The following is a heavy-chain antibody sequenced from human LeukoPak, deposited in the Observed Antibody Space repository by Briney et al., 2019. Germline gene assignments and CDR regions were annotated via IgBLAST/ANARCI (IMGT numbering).Heavy chain of an antibody. CDR3: ARDPGIMVRGSRRGYDGNYYYMDV. CDR2: IHTSGNT. V-gene: IGHV4-4*07. CDR1: GGSISSYY. Sequence: PSETLSPTCTVSGGSISSYYWSWIRQPAGKGLGWIGHIHTSGNTNYNSSLKSRVTISVDTSKNQFSLKLSSVTAADTAVYYCARDPGIMVRGSRRGYDGNYYYMDVWGKGTTVTISS. J-gene: IGHJ6*03. D-gene: IGHD3-10*01.